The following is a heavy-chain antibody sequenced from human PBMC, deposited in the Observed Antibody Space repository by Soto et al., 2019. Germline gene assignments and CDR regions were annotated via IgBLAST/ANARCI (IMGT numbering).Heavy chain of an antibody. D-gene: IGHD2-2*01. J-gene: IGHJ4*02. CDR1: GYTFTSYW. Sequence: GESLKISCKGSGYTFTSYWIGWVRHVPGKGLEWMGKIDPDDSYTIYSPSFQGHVTISADNSKNTLYLQMNSLRAEDTAVYYCAKAQRDRSSTSCCPDYWGQGTLVTVSS. V-gene: IGHV5-10-1*01. CDR3: AKAQRDRSSTSCCPDY. CDR2: IDPDDSYT.